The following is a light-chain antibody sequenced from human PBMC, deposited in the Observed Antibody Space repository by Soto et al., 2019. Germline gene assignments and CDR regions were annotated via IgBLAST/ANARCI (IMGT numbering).Light chain of an antibody. V-gene: IGLV1-44*01. CDR2: SND. CDR1: RSNIGSNT. Sequence: QSVLTQPPSASGIPGQRVTMSCSGGRSNIGSNTVNWYQQLPGTAPRLIMHSNDQRPSGVPDRFSGSKSGTSASLAITDLQSKDEADYFCAAWDDSLSGPAFGGGTKLTVL. J-gene: IGLJ2*01. CDR3: AAWDDSLSGPA.